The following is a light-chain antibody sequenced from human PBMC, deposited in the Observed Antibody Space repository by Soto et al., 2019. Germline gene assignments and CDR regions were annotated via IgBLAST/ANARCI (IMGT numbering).Light chain of an antibody. CDR3: SSYTASSTLDV. Sequence: QSVLTQPASVSGSPGQSITIPCTGTSSDVGGYNYVSWYQQHPGKAPKLMIYEVSNRPSGVSNRFSGSKSGNTASLTISGLQAEDEADYYCSSYTASSTLDVFGTATKLTVL. CDR1: SSDVGGYNY. CDR2: EVS. V-gene: IGLV2-14*01. J-gene: IGLJ1*01.